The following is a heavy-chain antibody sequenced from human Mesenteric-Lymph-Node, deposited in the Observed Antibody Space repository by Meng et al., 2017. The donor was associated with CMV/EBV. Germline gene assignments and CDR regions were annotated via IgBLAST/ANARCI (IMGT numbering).Heavy chain of an antibody. J-gene: IGHJ4*02. CDR2: TYYRSQWYN. D-gene: IGHD6-13*01. V-gene: IGHV6-1*01. CDR3: TREAAAEYYFDH. Sequence: SQTRSLTCAISGDSVSSHSAAWNWIRQSPSRGLEWLGRTYYRSQWYNDYAVSVKSRITINPDTSKNQFSLQLNSVTPEDSAIYYCTREAAAEYYFDHWGRGTLVTVSS. CDR1: GDSVSSHSAA.